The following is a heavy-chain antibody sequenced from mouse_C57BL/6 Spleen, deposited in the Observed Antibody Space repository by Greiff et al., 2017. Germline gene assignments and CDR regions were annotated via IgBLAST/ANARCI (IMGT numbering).Heavy chain of an antibody. CDR1: GFTFSDYY. Sequence: EVKVVESEGGLVQPGSSMKLSCTASGFTFSDYYMAWVRQVPEKGLEWVANINYDGSSTYYLDSLKSRFIISRDNAKNILYLQMSSLKSEDTATYYCAKRDSSGSLAYWGQGTLVTVSA. V-gene: IGHV5-16*01. CDR3: AKRDSSGSLAY. CDR2: INYDGSST. D-gene: IGHD3-2*02. J-gene: IGHJ3*01.